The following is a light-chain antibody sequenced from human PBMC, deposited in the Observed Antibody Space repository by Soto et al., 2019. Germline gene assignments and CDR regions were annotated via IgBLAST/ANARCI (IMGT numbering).Light chain of an antibody. J-gene: IGKJ1*01. Sequence: VLSQSLGTVSVTPEDRVTLSCRASQSISINLAWYQHKPGQAPRLLIHGASTRATGVPARISGSGSGTEFTLTISSLQSEDFAVYSCQQFRTCPWTFRQGTK. V-gene: IGKV3D-15*01. CDR1: QSISIN. CDR2: GAS. CDR3: QQFRTCPWT.